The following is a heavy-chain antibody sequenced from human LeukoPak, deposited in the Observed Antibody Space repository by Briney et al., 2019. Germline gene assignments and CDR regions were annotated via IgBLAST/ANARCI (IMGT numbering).Heavy chain of an antibody. D-gene: IGHD6-13*01. V-gene: IGHV4-39*07. Sequence: PSETLSLTCTVSGGSISSSSYYWGWIRQPPGKGLEWIGSVYYSGSIYYNPSLKSRVTISVDTSKNQFSLRLTSVTAADTAVYYCARDRMGGGSWYFWFDPWGQGTLVTVSS. J-gene: IGHJ5*02. CDR1: GGSISSSSYY. CDR3: ARDRMGGGSWYFWFDP. CDR2: VYYSGSI.